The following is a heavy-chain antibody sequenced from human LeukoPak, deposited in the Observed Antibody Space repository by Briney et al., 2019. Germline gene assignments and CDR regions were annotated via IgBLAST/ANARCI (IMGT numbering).Heavy chain of an antibody. CDR2: INPNGGTT. J-gene: IGHJ5*02. CDR1: GYTFIRYH. CDR3: ARESPPNWFDP. Sequence: ASVKVSCKASGYTFIRYHMHWVRQAPGQGLEWVGIINPNGGTTSYAQKFQGRVTMTRDTSTSTVYMELSSLRSDDTAMYYCARESPPNWFDPWGQGTLVTVSS. V-gene: IGHV1-46*01.